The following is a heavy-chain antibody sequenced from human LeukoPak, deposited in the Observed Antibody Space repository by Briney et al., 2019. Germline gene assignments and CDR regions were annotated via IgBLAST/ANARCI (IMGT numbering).Heavy chain of an antibody. D-gene: IGHD3-3*01. Sequence: SETLSLTCTVSGGSISSYYWSWIRQPPGKGLEWIGYIYHSGTTYYNPSLKSRVTISIDRSKNQFSLKLSSVTAADTAVYYCARVIRSRYDFWSGYFFNWGQGTLVTVSS. CDR2: IYHSGTT. CDR3: ARVIRSRYDFWSGYFFN. V-gene: IGHV4-59*12. J-gene: IGHJ4*02. CDR1: GGSISSYY.